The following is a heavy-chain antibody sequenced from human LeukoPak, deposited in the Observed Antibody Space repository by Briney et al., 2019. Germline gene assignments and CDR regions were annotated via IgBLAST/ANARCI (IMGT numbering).Heavy chain of an antibody. CDR3: AREGDCSTISCYVGY. V-gene: IGHV4-34*01. J-gene: IGHJ4*02. CDR1: GGSFSGYY. CDR2: INHSGST. Sequence: SETLSLTCAVYGGSFSGYYWSWIRQPPGKGLEWIGEINHSGSTNYNPSLKSRVTISVDTSKNQFSLKLSSVTAADTAVYYCAREGDCSTISCYVGYWGQGTLVTVSS. D-gene: IGHD2-2*01.